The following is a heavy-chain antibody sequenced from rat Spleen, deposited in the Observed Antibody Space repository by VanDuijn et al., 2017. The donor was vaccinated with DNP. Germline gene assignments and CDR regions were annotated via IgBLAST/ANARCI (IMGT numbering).Heavy chain of an antibody. V-gene: IGHV5-7*01. CDR3: ARHMGIAAISFDY. CDR2: ISYDGSST. D-gene: IGHD1-2*01. J-gene: IGHJ2*01. Sequence: EVQLVESGGGLVQPGRSLILSCTASGFTFSDHNMAWVRQAPKKGLEWVATISYDGSSTYYRDSVKGRFIISRNNAKSTLYLQMDSLRSEDTATYYCARHMGIAAISFDYWGQGVMVTVSS. CDR1: GFTFSDHN.